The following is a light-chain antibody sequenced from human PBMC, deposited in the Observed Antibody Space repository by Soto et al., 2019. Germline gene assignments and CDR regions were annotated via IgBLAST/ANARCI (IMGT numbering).Light chain of an antibody. CDR1: RSLSSTS. V-gene: IGKV3-20*01. J-gene: IGKJ1*01. Sequence: EIVLTQSPGTLSLSPGERAALSCRASRSLSSTSLAWYQQRPGQAPRLLIYDVSSRATGIPDRFRGSGSGTDFTLTINRLEPDDFAVYYCQQYGSSPRTFGQGTKVEIK. CDR3: QQYGSSPRT. CDR2: DVS.